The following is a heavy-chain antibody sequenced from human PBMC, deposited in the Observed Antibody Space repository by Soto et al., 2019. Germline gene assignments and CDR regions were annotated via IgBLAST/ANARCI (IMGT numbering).Heavy chain of an antibody. CDR3: AKEAGVGAAYYYYGMDV. D-gene: IGHD1-26*01. V-gene: IGHV4-39*02. CDR2: IYYSGST. Sequence: SETLSLTCTVSGGSISSSSYYWGWIRQPPGKGLEWIGSIYYSGSTYYNPSLKSRVTISVDTSKNQFSLKLSSVTAADTAVYYCAKEAGVGAAYYYYGMDVWGQGTTVTVSS. J-gene: IGHJ6*02. CDR1: GGSISSSSYY.